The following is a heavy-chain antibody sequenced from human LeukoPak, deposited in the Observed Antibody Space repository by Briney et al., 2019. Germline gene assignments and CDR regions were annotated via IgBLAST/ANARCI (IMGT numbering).Heavy chain of an antibody. CDR1: GGSISSYY. CDR2: IYTSGST. V-gene: IGHV4-4*09. D-gene: IGHD3-22*01. J-gene: IGHJ3*02. CDR3: ARRQHSSGYYDAFDI. Sequence: SETLSLTCTVSGGSISSYYWSWIRQPPGKGLEWIGYIYTSGSTNYNPSLKSRVTISVDTSKNQFSLKLSSVTAADTAVYYCARRQHSSGYYDAFDIWGQGTMVTVSS.